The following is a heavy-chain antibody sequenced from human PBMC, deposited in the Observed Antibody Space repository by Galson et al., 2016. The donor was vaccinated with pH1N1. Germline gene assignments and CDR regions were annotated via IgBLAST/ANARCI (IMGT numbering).Heavy chain of an antibody. D-gene: IGHD3-16*01. CDR3: AHREVMITNAFDF. J-gene: IGHJ3*01. V-gene: IGHV2-5*02. CDR2: IYWDDDK. CDR1: GFSLTSSGLG. Sequence: PALVKPTQTLTLTCTFSGFSLTSSGLGVGWIRQPPGKALEWLALIYWDDDKRYSPSLKTRLTINKDTSKNQVVLMMTNMDPMDTATYYCAHREVMITNAFDFWGQGTMVTVSS.